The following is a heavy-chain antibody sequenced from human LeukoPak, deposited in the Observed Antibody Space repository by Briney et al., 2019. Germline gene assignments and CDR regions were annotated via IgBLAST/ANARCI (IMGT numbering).Heavy chain of an antibody. Sequence: GGSLRLSCAVSGFDFTTHSMNWVRQAPGKGLQWVANIKTDGSEKYYVDSVKGRFTISRDNAKNSLYLQMNSLRSEDTALYYCAKDNIRIVVAGTIDYWGQGTLVTVSS. V-gene: IGHV3-7*03. D-gene: IGHD6-19*01. J-gene: IGHJ4*02. CDR1: GFDFTTHS. CDR3: AKDNIRIVVAGTIDY. CDR2: IKTDGSEK.